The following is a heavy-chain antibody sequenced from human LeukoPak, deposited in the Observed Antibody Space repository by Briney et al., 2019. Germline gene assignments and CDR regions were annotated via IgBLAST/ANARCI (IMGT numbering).Heavy chain of an antibody. CDR2: FDRGRDGK. Sequence: GTLSLTCDVSGGSITQTNYWTWVRQTPGKGLQRVSFFDRGRDGKGHADSVRGRFTISRDNDKNSLYLLMNSLTAEDTALYYCARELGSSRAFDIWGQGTMVTVSS. V-gene: IGHV3-48*03. CDR1: GGSITQTNY. D-gene: IGHD2-15*01. J-gene: IGHJ3*02. CDR3: ARELGSSRAFDI.